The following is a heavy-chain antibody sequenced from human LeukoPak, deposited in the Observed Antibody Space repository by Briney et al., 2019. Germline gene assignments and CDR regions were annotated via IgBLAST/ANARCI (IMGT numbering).Heavy chain of an antibody. CDR3: ARPYSSSWTYFDS. Sequence: GGSLRLSCAASGFTVSDNFLTWVRQAPGQGLEWVSVIYTGGNTYYADSVKGRFTISRDNSKNTVYLQMNSLRAEDTAVYYCARPYSSSWTYFDSWGQGTLVTVSS. V-gene: IGHV3-66*04. D-gene: IGHD6-13*01. J-gene: IGHJ4*02. CDR2: IYTGGNT. CDR1: GFTVSDNF.